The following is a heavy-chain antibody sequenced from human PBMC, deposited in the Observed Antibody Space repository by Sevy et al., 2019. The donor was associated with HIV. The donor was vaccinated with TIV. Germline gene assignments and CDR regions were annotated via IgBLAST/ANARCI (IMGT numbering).Heavy chain of an antibody. CDR2: ITSSASTT. CDR1: GFLFGTHA. CDR3: TKDAGWPL. D-gene: IGHD3-9*01. J-gene: IGHJ4*02. V-gene: IGHV3-23*01. Sequence: GGSLRLSCAASGFLFGTHAMSWVRQAPGKGLEWVSGITSSASTTYYADSVKGRFTISRDNSKNTLYLQMNNLIAEDTAVYYCTKDAGWPLWGQGTLVTVSS.